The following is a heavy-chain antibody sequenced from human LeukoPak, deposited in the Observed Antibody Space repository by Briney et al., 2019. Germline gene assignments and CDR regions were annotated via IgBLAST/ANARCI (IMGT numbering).Heavy chain of an antibody. D-gene: IGHD6-19*01. V-gene: IGHV6-1*01. CDR3: ARDPRVSSGWQFDC. CDR2: TFYRSNWYN. Sequence: SQTLPLTCAISGDSVSSKSATWNWIRQSPSRGLEWLGRTFYRSNWYNDSAVSVKSRISISPDTSKNQFSLQLNSVTPDDTAVYYCARDPRVSSGWQFDCWGQGTLVTVSS. CDR1: GDSVSSKSAT. J-gene: IGHJ4*02.